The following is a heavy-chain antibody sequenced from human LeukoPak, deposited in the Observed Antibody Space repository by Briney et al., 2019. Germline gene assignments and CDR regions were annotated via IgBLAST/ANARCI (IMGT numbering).Heavy chain of an antibody. CDR1: GFTFSSYS. CDR3: ARDLAPYYYGSGSYPDY. CDR2: ISGDSRYI. V-gene: IGHV3-21*01. D-gene: IGHD3-10*01. Sequence: GGSLRLSCAASGFTFSSYSMNWVRQAPGKGLEWVSAISGDSRYIYYADSVKGRFTISRDNAKNSLYLQMNSLRAEDTAVYYCARDLAPYYYGSGSYPDYWGQGTLVTVSS. J-gene: IGHJ4*02.